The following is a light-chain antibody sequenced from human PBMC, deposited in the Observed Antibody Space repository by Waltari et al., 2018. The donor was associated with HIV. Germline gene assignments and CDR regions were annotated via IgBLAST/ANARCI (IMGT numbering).Light chain of an antibody. Sequence: EIVMTQSTATLSVSPGERATLSCRASQNVSRHLAWYQPKPGQAPRLLIYGESTRATGIPARFRGSGSGKEFPLTLSSLQSEDFAVYYCQQYNNWLRTFGQGTKVEIK. V-gene: IGKV3-15*01. J-gene: IGKJ1*01. CDR3: QQYNNWLRT. CDR1: QNVSRH. CDR2: GES.